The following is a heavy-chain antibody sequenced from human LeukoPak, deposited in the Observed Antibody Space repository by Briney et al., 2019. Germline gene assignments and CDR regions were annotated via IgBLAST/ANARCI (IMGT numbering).Heavy chain of an antibody. V-gene: IGHV4-39*01. CDR2: IYYSGST. Sequence: SETLSLTCSVSGCSISSSSYYWGWIRQPPGKGLEWIGSIYYSGSTYYNPSLKSRVTISVDTSKYQFSLKLSSVTAADTAVYYCSSGYSYGFDYWGQGTLVTVSS. CDR3: SSGYSYGFDY. D-gene: IGHD5-18*01. CDR1: GCSISSSSYY. J-gene: IGHJ4*02.